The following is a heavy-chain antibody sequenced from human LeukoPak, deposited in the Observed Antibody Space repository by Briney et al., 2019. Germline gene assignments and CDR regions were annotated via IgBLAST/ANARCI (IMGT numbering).Heavy chain of an antibody. CDR1: GYSISSGYY. D-gene: IGHD6-13*01. J-gene: IGHJ4*02. V-gene: IGHV4-38-2*02. CDR2: IYHSGST. CDR3: AREIGAAVPR. Sequence: SQTLSLTCTVSGYSISSGYYWGWIRQPPGKGLEWIGSIYHSGSTYYNPSLKSRVTISVDTSKNQFSLKLSSVTAADTAVYYCAREIGAAVPRWGQGTLVTVSS.